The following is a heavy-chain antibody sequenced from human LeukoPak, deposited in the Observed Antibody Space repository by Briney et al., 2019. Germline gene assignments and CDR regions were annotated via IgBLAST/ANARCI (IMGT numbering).Heavy chain of an antibody. J-gene: IGHJ5*01. CDR3: AKDRHAPGRYCSSTTCFPFDS. D-gene: IGHD2-2*01. Sequence: GRSLRLSCAASGFTFDDYAMHWVRQAPGKGLEWVSGISWNSGSIDYADSVKGRFTISRDNSKSTLYLQMNSLRAEDTAVYYCAKDRHAPGRYCSSTTCFPFDSWGQGTLVTVSS. CDR1: GFTFDDYA. V-gene: IGHV3-9*01. CDR2: ISWNSGSI.